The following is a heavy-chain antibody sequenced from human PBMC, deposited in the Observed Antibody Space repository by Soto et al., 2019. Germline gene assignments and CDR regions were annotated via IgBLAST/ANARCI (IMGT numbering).Heavy chain of an antibody. V-gene: IGHV4-34*12. CDR3: ARPHYDSNTFYSFFDY. CDR1: VGSMSRHY. J-gene: IGHJ4*02. CDR2: IFHGGST. Sequence: SETLSLTCTVSVGSMSRHYWSWIRQSPGKGLEWIGEIFHGGSTDYSPSLKSRVTISVDTSKNQFSLELSSVTAADTAVYYCARPHYDSNTFYSFFDYWGQGTLVTV. D-gene: IGHD3-22*01.